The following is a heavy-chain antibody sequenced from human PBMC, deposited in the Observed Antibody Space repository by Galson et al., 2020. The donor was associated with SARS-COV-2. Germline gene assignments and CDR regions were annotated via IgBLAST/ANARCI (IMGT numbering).Heavy chain of an antibody. J-gene: IGHJ3*02. D-gene: IGHD2-15*01. Sequence: GASVTVSCKASGYSFSTFVINWVRQAPGQGLEWMGWITAYNSHTNHAEKLQGRVTMSTDTSTTTAYMKPRGLRSDDTAVYYCTSGQAKVAPRGAFGSWSQGTMVTVAS. CDR3: TSGQAKVAPRGAFGS. CDR2: ITAYNSHT. V-gene: IGHV1-18*01. CDR1: GYSFSTFV.